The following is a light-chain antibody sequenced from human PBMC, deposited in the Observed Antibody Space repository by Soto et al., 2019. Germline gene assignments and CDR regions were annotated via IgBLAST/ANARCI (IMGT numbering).Light chain of an antibody. CDR2: GAS. CDR3: QQYDNLIT. Sequence: EIVLTQSPATLSLSPGERATLSCRASQSVSSSYLAWYQQKPGQAPRLLIYGASSRATGFPDRFSGSGSGTDFTLTISRLEPEDFAVYYCQQYDNLITFGQGTRLEIK. J-gene: IGKJ5*01. CDR1: QSVSSSY. V-gene: IGKV3-20*01.